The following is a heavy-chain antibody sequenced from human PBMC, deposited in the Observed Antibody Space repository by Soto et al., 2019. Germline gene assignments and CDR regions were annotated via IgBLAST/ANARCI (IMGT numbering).Heavy chain of an antibody. CDR1: GDSVSSNSAV. D-gene: IGHD1-26*01. Sequence: SQTFSFTCAISGDSVSSNSAVWNLIRQSPSRGLEWLGRTYYRSKWYNDYAVSVKSRITINPYTSKNQFSLQLNSVTPEDTAAYYCSRDLLWWELGYYYFYGMDVWGQGT. V-gene: IGHV6-1*01. CDR3: SRDLLWWELGYYYFYGMDV. CDR2: TYYRSKWYN. J-gene: IGHJ6*01.